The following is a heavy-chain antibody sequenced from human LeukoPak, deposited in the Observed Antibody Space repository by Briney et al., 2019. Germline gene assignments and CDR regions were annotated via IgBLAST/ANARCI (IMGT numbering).Heavy chain of an antibody. CDR2: INPNSGGT. CDR3: ARDRDPYGDYVDWFDP. CDR1: GYTFTGYY. V-gene: IGHV1-2*02. D-gene: IGHD4-17*01. J-gene: IGHJ5*02. Sequence: ASVKVSCKASGYTFTGYYMHWVRQAPGQGLEWMGWINPNSGGTNYAQKFQGRVTMTRDTSISTAYMELSRLRSDDTAVYYCARDRDPYGDYVDWFDPWGQGTLVTVSS.